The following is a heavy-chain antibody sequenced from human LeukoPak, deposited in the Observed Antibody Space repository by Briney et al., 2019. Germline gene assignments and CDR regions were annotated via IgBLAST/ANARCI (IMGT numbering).Heavy chain of an antibody. V-gene: IGHV3-30*18. CDR2: ISYDGSNK. CDR1: GFTFSSYG. J-gene: IGHJ6*02. CDR3: AKDRNYYYYGLDV. Sequence: GGSLRLSCAASGFTFSSYGMHWVRQTPGKGLEWVAVISYDGSNKYYADSVKGRFTISRDNSKNTLYLQVNGLRAEDTAVYYCAKDRNYYYYGLDVWGQGTTVTVSS.